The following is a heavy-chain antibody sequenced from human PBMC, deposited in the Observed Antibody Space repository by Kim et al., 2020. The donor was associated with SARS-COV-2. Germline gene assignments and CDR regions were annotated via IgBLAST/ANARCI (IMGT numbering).Heavy chain of an antibody. J-gene: IGHJ4*02. D-gene: IGHD6-19*01. V-gene: IGHV4-39*01. CDR1: GGSISSSSYY. Sequence: SETLSLTCTVSGGSISSSSYYWGWIRQPPGKGLEWIGSIYYSGSTYYNPSLKSRVTISVDTSKNQFSLKLSSVTAADTAVYYCARQQAGTDCFDYWGQGTLVTVSS. CDR2: IYYSGST. CDR3: ARQQAGTDCFDY.